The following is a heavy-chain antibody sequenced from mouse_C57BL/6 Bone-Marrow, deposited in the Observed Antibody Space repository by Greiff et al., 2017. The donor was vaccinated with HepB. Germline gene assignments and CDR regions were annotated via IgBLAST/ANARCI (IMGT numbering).Heavy chain of an antibody. Sequence: EVKVVESGGGLVQSGRSLRLSCATSGFTFSDFYMEWVRQAPGKGLEWIAASRNKANDYTTEYSASVKGRFIVSRDTSQSILYLQMNALRAEDTAIYYCARDHYYGSSWHWYFDVWGTGTTVTVSS. CDR1: GFTFSDFY. CDR3: ARDHYYGSSWHWYFDV. V-gene: IGHV7-1*01. D-gene: IGHD1-1*01. J-gene: IGHJ1*03. CDR2: SRNKANDYTT.